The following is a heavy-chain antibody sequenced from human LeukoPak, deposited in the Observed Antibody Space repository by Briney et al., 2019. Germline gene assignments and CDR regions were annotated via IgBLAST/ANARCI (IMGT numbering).Heavy chain of an antibody. CDR2: INHSGST. CDR1: GGSLSGYY. D-gene: IGHD3-22*01. Sequence: SETLSLTCAVSGGSLSGYYWTWIRQPPGRGREWIGEINHSGSTNYNPSLKSRVTISVDTSKNQFSLKLSSVTAADTAVYFCARGPYSYDSSGAFDIWGQGTMVTVSS. V-gene: IGHV4-34*01. J-gene: IGHJ3*02. CDR3: ARGPYSYDSSGAFDI.